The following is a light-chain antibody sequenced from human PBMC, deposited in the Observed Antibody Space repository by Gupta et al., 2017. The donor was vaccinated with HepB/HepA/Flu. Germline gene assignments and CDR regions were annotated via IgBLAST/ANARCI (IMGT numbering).Light chain of an antibody. V-gene: IGLV1-44*01. CDR2: SNN. CDR1: SSNIETNT. Sequence: QSVLTQPPSESGGPGQRATLSCSGSSSNIETNTVNWYQQLPGTAHKLLIYSNNQRPSGVPDRFSGSKSGTSASLAISGLQSEDEADYYCAAWDDNLNGVVFGGGTKVTVL. CDR3: AAWDDNLNGVV. J-gene: IGLJ2*01.